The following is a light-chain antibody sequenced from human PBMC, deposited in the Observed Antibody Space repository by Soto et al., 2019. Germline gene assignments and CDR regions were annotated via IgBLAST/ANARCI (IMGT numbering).Light chain of an antibody. CDR3: QQYNLWPWT. Sequence: EIGMTQSPATLALCPGERATRSCRASQSVSSSLAWYQQKPGQAPRLLIDGASTRATGIPARFSGSGSGTEFTLTISSLQSEYFVAYYRQQYNLWPWTIGQGSKVDIK. V-gene: IGKV3-15*01. CDR2: GAS. CDR1: QSVSSS. J-gene: IGKJ1*01.